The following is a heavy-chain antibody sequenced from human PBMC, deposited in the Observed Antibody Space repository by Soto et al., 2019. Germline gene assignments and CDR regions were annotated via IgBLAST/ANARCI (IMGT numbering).Heavy chain of an antibody. D-gene: IGHD5-12*01. CDR1: GGSISVFY. CDR3: ARGGAKRGYSAYDALDY. V-gene: IGHV4-59*01. CDR2: VHYSGST. Sequence: ETLSLTCTVSGGSISVFYWSWFRQPPGKGLEWIGYVHYSGSTNYNPSLKSRVTISADTSKSQFSLKLSSVTAADTAVYYCARGGAKRGYSAYDALDYWGQGTLVTVSS. J-gene: IGHJ4*02.